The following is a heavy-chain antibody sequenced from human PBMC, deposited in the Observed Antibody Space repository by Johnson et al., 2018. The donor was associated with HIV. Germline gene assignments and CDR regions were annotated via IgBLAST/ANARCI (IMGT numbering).Heavy chain of an antibody. J-gene: IGHJ3*02. V-gene: IGHV3-7*05. CDR2: IKQDGSEK. D-gene: IGHD6-13*01. Sequence: VQLVESGGGLVQPGGSLRLSCAASGFTFSSYWMSWVRQAPGKGLEWVANIKQDGSEKYYVDSVKGRFTISRDKAKNSLYLQMNSLRAEDTAVYYCARDRLAAADPDAFDIWGQGTMVTVSS. CDR1: GFTFSSYW. CDR3: ARDRLAAADPDAFDI.